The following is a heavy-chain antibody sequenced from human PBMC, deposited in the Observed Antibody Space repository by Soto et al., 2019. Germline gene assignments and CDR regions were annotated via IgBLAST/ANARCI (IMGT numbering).Heavy chain of an antibody. CDR2: IYYSGST. CDR3: ALWNYVYLGGLDY. V-gene: IGHV4-30-4*01. Sequence: QVQLQESGPGLVKPSQTLSLTCTVSGGSISSGDYYWSWIRQPPGKGLEWIGYIYYSGSTYYNPSLKSRVARSLDRXKNQFSLKLSSVTAADTAVYYCALWNYVYLGGLDYWGQGTLVTVSS. CDR1: GGSISSGDYY. J-gene: IGHJ4*02. D-gene: IGHD1-7*01.